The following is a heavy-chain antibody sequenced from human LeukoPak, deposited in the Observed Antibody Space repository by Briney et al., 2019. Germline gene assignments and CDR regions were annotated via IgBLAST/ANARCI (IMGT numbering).Heavy chain of an antibody. CDR1: GYSFTTYW. Sequence: GESLKISCKGSGYSFTTYWITWVRQMPGKGLEWMGRIDPSDSYTNYSPSFQGQVTISADKSISTAYLQWSSLKASDTAMYYCARQAEIAAAGTRYFDYRGQGTLVTVSS. D-gene: IGHD6-13*01. J-gene: IGHJ4*02. CDR2: IDPSDSYT. V-gene: IGHV5-10-1*04. CDR3: ARQAEIAAAGTRYFDY.